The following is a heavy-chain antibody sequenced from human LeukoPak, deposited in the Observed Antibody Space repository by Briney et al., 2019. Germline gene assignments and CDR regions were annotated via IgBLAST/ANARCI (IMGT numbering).Heavy chain of an antibody. V-gene: IGHV5-10-1*01. J-gene: IGHJ4*02. D-gene: IGHD3-22*01. CDR3: ARQDDSSGYYYETMPDY. CDR2: IDPSDSYT. Sequence: GESLKISCKGSGYSFTSYWINWVRQMPGKGLEWMGRIDPSDSYTNYSPSFQGHVTISADKSISTAYLQWSSLKASDTAMYYYARQDDSSGYYYETMPDYWGQGTLVTVSS. CDR1: GYSFTSYW.